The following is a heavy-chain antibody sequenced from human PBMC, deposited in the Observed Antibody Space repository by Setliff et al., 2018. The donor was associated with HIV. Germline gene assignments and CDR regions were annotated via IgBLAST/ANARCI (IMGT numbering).Heavy chain of an antibody. CDR1: GFSFSAYI. V-gene: IGHV3-21*01. CDR2: ISPRSSYI. Sequence: PGGSLRLSCAASGFSFSAYIMNWVRQAPGKGLEWVSSISPRSSYIYYADSVKGRFTISRDNAKNSLYLQMNSLRAEDTAFYYCARLWGCGGDCYYDPWGQGTLVTVSS. CDR3: ARLWGCGGDCYYDP. J-gene: IGHJ5*02. D-gene: IGHD2-21*01.